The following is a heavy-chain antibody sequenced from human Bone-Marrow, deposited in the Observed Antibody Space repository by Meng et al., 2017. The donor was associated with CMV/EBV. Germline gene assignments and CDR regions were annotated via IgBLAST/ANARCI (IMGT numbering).Heavy chain of an antibody. CDR3: ARVINYYDSSGHNDDAFDI. CDR1: GFTFSSYG. CDR2: INWNGGST. V-gene: IGHV3-20*01. Sequence: GESLKISCAASGFTFSSYGMHWVRQAPGKGLEWVSGINWNGGSTGYADSVKGRFTISRDNAKNSLYLQMNSLRAEDTALYHCARVINYYDSSGHNDDAFDIWGQGTMVTVSS. J-gene: IGHJ3*02. D-gene: IGHD3-22*01.